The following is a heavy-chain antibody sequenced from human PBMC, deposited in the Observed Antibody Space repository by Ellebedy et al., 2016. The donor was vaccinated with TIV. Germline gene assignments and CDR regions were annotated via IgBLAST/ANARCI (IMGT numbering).Heavy chain of an antibody. Sequence: GESLKISXAASGFTFSSHGMHWVRQAPGKGLEWVASITYDGSDKYYADAVKGRFTISRDNSKNTLYLQMNSLRPEETAVYFCAKEFSWVQPHFDVWGQGTMVTVSS. CDR1: GFTFSSHG. V-gene: IGHV3-30*18. J-gene: IGHJ3*01. CDR2: ITYDGSDK. CDR3: AKEFSWVQPHFDV. D-gene: IGHD5-18*01.